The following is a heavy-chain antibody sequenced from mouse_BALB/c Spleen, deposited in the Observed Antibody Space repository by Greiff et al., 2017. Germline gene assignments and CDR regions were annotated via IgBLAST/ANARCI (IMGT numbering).Heavy chain of an antibody. V-gene: IGHV5-6-3*01. CDR1: GFTFSSYG. CDR2: INSNGGST. D-gene: IGHD1-1*01. Sequence: EVKLMESGGGLVQPGGSLKLSCAASGFTFSSYGMSWVRQTPDKRLELVATINSNGGSTYYPDSVKGRFTISRDNAKNTLYLQMSSLKSEDTAMYYCASYYGSSYHYWGQGTTLTVSS. J-gene: IGHJ2*01. CDR3: ASYYGSSYHY.